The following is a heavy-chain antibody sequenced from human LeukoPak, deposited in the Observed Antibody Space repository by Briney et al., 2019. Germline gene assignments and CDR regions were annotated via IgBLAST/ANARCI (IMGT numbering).Heavy chain of an antibody. CDR2: IYYSGST. D-gene: IGHD2-21*02. CDR3: AMTTGAYCGGDCYSSRFFDY. CDR1: GGSISSSSYY. Sequence: SETLSLTCTVSGGSISSSSYYWGWVRQPPGKGLEWIGSIYYSGSTYYNPSLKSRVTISLDTSKNQFSLKLSSVTAADTAVYYCAMTTGAYCGGDCYSSRFFDYWGQGTLVTVSS. J-gene: IGHJ4*02. V-gene: IGHV4-39*01.